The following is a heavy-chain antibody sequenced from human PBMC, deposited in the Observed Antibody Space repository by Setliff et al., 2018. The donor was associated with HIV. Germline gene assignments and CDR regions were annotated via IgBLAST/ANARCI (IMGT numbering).Heavy chain of an antibody. J-gene: IGHJ1*01. V-gene: IGHV1-18*01. D-gene: IGHD3-22*01. Sequence: GASVKVSCKASGYTFKTYGISWVRQAPGQGLEWMGWISPYNGDTRYAQKFQGRVTLTTDTTTNTAYMEVRTLRSGDTAVYYCARGISRDSSGYYRDEYFQHWGQGTLVTVSS. CDR2: ISPYNGDT. CDR1: GYTFKTYG. CDR3: ARGISRDSSGYYRDEYFQH.